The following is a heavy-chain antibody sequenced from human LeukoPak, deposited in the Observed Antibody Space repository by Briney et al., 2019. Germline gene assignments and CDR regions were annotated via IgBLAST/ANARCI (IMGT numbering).Heavy chain of an antibody. D-gene: IGHD3-22*01. CDR3: ARDRGSSGYPDY. V-gene: IGHV3-30-3*01. CDR2: ISYDGSNK. Sequence: LSLTCTVSGGSISSGSYYWSWIRQPAGKGLEWVAVISYDGSNKYYADSVKGRFTISRDDSKNTLYLQMNSLRAEDTAVYYCARDRGSSGYPDYWGQGTLVTVSS. CDR1: GGSISSGSYY. J-gene: IGHJ4*02.